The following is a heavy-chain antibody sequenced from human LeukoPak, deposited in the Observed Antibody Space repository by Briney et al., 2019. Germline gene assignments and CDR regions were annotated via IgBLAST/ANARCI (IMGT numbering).Heavy chain of an antibody. V-gene: IGHV3-7*03. Sequence: GGSLRLSCAASGFTFSSYWMTWVRQAPGKGLEWVANIKQDGSKKNYVDSVKGRFAISRDNAKNSLYLQMNSLRAEDTAVYYCATPLDYYDSSGYHQGGDWGQGTLVTVSS. CDR1: GFTFSSYW. J-gene: IGHJ4*02. CDR3: ATPLDYYDSSGYHQGGD. D-gene: IGHD3-22*01. CDR2: IKQDGSKK.